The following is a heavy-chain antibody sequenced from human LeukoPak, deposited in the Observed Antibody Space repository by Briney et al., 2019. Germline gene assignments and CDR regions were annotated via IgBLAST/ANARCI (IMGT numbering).Heavy chain of an antibody. CDR1: VGSISDYY. D-gene: IGHD5-24*01. V-gene: IGHV4-59*01. CDR2: IHDSGRT. J-gene: IGHJ4*02. CDR3: TTGGGWLTDY. Sequence: SETLSLTCTVSVGSISDYYWGWFRQPPGKGLDGIGYIHDSGRTNYNASLKGRASISVDTSRRQFSLKLTSVTAADTAIYYCTTGGGWLTDYWGQGTLVTVSS.